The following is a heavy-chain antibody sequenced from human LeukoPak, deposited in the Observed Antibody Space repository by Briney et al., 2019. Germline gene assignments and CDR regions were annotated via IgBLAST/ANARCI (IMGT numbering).Heavy chain of an antibody. Sequence: PSETLSLTCAVYGGSFSNYYWSWIRQPPGKGLEWIGEINHSGSTNYNPSLKSRVTISVDTSKNQFSLKLSSVTAADTAVYYCASYSSSSLHFDYWGQGTLVTVSS. V-gene: IGHV4-34*01. D-gene: IGHD6-6*01. CDR1: GGSFSNYY. CDR2: INHSGST. CDR3: ASYSSSSLHFDY. J-gene: IGHJ4*02.